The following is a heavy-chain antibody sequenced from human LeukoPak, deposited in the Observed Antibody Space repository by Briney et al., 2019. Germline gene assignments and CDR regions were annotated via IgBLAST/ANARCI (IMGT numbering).Heavy chain of an antibody. V-gene: IGHV4-30-4*01. CDR1: GDSITNVNYY. J-gene: IGHJ4*02. D-gene: IGHD1-1*01. CDR2: ISYSGTS. CDR3: SRRMATTGRYFFDY. Sequence: SETLSLTCTVSGDSITNVNYYWTWIRQPPGKGLEWIGFISYSGTSYYSESLKSRLSISRDTSKNQFSLNLSSVTAADTAIYYCSRRMATTGRYFFDYWGQGTLVTVSS.